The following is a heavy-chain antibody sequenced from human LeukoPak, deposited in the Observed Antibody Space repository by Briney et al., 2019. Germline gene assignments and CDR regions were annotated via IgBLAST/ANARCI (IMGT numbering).Heavy chain of an antibody. V-gene: IGHV4-34*01. Sequence: SETLSLTCAVYGGSFSGYYWSWIRQPPGEGLEWIGEINHSGSTNYNPSLKSRVTISVDTSKNQFSLKLSSVTAADTAVYYCARGAHVLRYFDWSAGVTEYFQHRGQGTLVTVSS. D-gene: IGHD3-9*01. CDR1: GGSFSGYY. J-gene: IGHJ1*01. CDR3: ARGAHVLRYFDWSAGVTEYFQH. CDR2: INHSGST.